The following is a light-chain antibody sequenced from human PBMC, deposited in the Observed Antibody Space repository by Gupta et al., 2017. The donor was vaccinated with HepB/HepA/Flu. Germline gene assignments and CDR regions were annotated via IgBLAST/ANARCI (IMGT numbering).Light chain of an antibody. CDR3: CSSATSSTL. Sequence: QSALTQPASVSGSPGQSITISCTGSTSDVGTYNLVSWYQQHPGKAPKLMIYEVSKRPSGVSNRFSGSKSGNTASLTISGLQAEDEADYYCCSSATSSTLFGGGTKLTVV. J-gene: IGLJ2*01. CDR1: TSDVGTYNL. V-gene: IGLV2-23*02. CDR2: EVS.